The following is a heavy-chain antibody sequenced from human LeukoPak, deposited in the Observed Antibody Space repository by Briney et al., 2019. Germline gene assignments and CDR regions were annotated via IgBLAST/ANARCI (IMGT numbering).Heavy chain of an antibody. V-gene: IGHV2-5*02. J-gene: IGHJ3*02. CDR3: AHRRAPSTYYYDSSGQDALDI. CDR1: GFSLSTSGVG. D-gene: IGHD3-22*01. Sequence: SGPTLVNPTQTLTLTCTFSGFSLSTSGVGVGWIRQPPGKALEWLALIYWDDDKRYSPSLKSRLTITKDTSKNQVVLTMTNMDPVDTATYYCAHRRAPSTYYYDSSGQDALDIWGQGTMVTVSS. CDR2: IYWDDDK.